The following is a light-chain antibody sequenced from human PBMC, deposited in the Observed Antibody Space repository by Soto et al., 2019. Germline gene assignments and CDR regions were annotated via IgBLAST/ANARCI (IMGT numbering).Light chain of an antibody. CDR2: KAS. J-gene: IGKJ1*01. Sequence: DIQMTQSPSTLSASVGDRVTITCRASQSISSWLAWYRQKPGKAPKLLIYKASSLESGVPSRFSGSGSGTEFTLTINSLQPDDFATYYCQQYHIYSGTFGQGTKVDI. CDR1: QSISSW. CDR3: QQYHIYSGT. V-gene: IGKV1-5*03.